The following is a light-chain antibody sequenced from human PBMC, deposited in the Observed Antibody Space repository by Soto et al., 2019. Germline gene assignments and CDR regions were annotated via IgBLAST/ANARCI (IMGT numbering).Light chain of an antibody. CDR1: QSVSSSY. V-gene: IGKV3D-20*02. CDR3: QQRSNWLT. Sequence: EIVLTHSPGTLSLSPGERATLSCRASQSVSSSYLAWYQQKPGQAPRLLIYGASSRATGIPDRFSGSGSGTDFTLTISSLEPEDFAVYYCQQRSNWLTFGGGTKVDIK. J-gene: IGKJ4*01. CDR2: GAS.